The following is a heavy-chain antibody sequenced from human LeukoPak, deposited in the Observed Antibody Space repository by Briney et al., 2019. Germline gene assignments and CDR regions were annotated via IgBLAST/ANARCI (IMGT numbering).Heavy chain of an antibody. D-gene: IGHD4-11*01. J-gene: IGHJ3*01. CDR2: IYSGDTT. CDR3: ARESDYDNYFGAFDV. V-gene: IGHV3-66*01. CDR1: GFTVSSNY. Sequence: GGSLRLSCAASGFTVSSNYLSWVRQAPGKGLEWVSVIYSGDTTYYADSVKGRFTISRDNSKNTVYLQMNSLRPEDTAVYYCARESDYDNYFGAFDVWGQGTMVTVSS.